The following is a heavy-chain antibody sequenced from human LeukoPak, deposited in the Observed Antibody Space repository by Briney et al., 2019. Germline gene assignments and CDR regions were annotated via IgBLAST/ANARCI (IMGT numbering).Heavy chain of an antibody. D-gene: IGHD1-26*01. V-gene: IGHV3-30-3*01. CDR3: ATESGTYSGTCFDY. CDR2: ISYDGSNK. Sequence: GGSLRLSCAASGFTFSSYAMHWVRQAPGKGLEWVAVISYDGSNKYYADSVKGRFTISRDNSKNTLYLQMNSLRAEDTAVYYCATESGTYSGTCFDYWGQGNLVTVSS. CDR1: GFTFSSYA. J-gene: IGHJ4*02.